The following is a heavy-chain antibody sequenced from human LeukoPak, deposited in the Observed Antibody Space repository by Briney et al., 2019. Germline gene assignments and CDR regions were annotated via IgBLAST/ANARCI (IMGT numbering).Heavy chain of an antibody. CDR2: INQDGSEK. CDR1: GFTFSSYW. Sequence: GGSLRLSCAASGFTFSSYWMSWVRQAPGKGLGWVANINQDGSEKYYVDSVKGRFTISRDNAKNSLYLQMDSLRAEDTAVYYCARGGTTGTTSPLRAFDIWGQGTMVTVSS. CDR3: ARGGTTGTTSPLRAFDI. V-gene: IGHV3-7*01. J-gene: IGHJ3*02. D-gene: IGHD1-1*01.